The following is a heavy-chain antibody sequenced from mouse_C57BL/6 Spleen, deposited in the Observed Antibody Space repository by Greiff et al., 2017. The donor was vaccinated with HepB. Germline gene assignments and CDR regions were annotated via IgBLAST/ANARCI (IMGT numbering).Heavy chain of an antibody. V-gene: IGHV1-82*01. Sequence: VQLQQSGPELVKPGASVKISCKASGYAFSSSWMNWVKQRPGKGLEWIGRIYPGDGDTNYNGKFKGKATLTADKSSSTAYMQLSSLTSEDYAVYFCAREGVYYDYDEGFAYWGQGTLVTVSA. J-gene: IGHJ3*01. CDR1: GYAFSSSW. CDR2: IYPGDGDT. D-gene: IGHD2-4*01. CDR3: AREGVYYDYDEGFAY.